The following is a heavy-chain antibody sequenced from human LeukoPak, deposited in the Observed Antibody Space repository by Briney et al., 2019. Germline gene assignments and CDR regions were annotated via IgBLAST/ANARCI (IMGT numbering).Heavy chain of an antibody. J-gene: IGHJ5*02. CDR2: IIPIFGTA. D-gene: IGHD1-26*01. Sequence: SVKVSCKASGRTFSSYAISWVRQAPGQGLEWMGRIIPIFGTANYAQKFQGRVTITTDESTSTAYMELSSLISEDTAVYYCARDLIVGATEGPWFDPWGQGTLVTVSS. V-gene: IGHV1-69*05. CDR1: GRTFSSYA. CDR3: ARDLIVGATEGPWFDP.